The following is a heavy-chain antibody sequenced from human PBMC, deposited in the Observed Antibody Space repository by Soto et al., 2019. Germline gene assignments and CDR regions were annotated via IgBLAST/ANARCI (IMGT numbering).Heavy chain of an antibody. J-gene: IGHJ4*02. V-gene: IGHV3-73*02. D-gene: IGHD1-26*01. CDR1: GYTFSDSA. CDR2: IRSKANSYAT. Sequence: EVQLVESGGGLVQPGGSLKLSCAASGYTFSDSAIHWVRQASGKGLEWVRRIRSKANSYATVYAASMRGRFTISRDDSKNTAYLQMYSLKTEDTAVYDCARLWSEREPNFDYWGQGTLVSVSP. CDR3: ARLWSEREPNFDY.